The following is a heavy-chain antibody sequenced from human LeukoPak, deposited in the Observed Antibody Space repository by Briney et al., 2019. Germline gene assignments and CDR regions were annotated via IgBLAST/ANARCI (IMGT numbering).Heavy chain of an antibody. Sequence: ASVKVSCKASGYTFTSYYMHWVRQAPGQGLEWMGIINPSGGSTSYAQKFQGRVTMTRDTSTSTVYMELSSLRPEDTAVYYRAREGYGDYYGMDVWGKGTTVTVSS. V-gene: IGHV1-46*01. D-gene: IGHD4-17*01. J-gene: IGHJ6*04. CDR2: INPSGGST. CDR3: AREGYGDYYGMDV. CDR1: GYTFTSYY.